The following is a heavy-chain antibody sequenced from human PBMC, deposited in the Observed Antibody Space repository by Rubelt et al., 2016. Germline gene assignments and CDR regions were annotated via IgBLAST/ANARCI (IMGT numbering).Heavy chain of an antibody. D-gene: IGHD4-17*01. J-gene: IGHJ6*02. CDR3: ARDRGMTTVTTHFYYGMDV. CDR2: ISYDGSNE. V-gene: IGHV3-30*04. CDR1: GFTFSNYA. Sequence: GRSLRLSCAASGFTFSNYAMHWVRQVPGKGLEWLAVISYDGSNEYYADSVEGRFTISRDNSKNMLYLQMNSLRVGDTAVYYCARDRGMTTVTTHFYYGMDVWGQGTT.